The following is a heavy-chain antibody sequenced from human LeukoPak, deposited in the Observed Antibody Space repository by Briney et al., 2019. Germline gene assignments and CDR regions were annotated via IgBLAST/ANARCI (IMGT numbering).Heavy chain of an antibody. CDR3: ARADIVANPSFDY. D-gene: IGHD5-12*01. CDR1: GGTFSSYA. Sequence: AASVKVSCKASGGTFSSYAINWVRQAPGQGLEWMGGIIPIFGTANYAQKFQGRVTITADESTSTAYMELSSLRSEDTAVYYCARADIVANPSFDYWGQGTLVTVSS. J-gene: IGHJ4*02. V-gene: IGHV1-69*13. CDR2: IIPIFGTA.